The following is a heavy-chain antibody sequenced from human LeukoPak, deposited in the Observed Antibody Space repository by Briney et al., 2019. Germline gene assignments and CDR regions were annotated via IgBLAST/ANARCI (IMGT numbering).Heavy chain of an antibody. CDR1: GFTFSGYA. CDR3: ARKIGGAVAGNWYFDL. D-gene: IGHD6-19*01. Sequence: GGSLRLSCAASGFTFSGYAMHWVRQAPGKGLEWVAVISYDGSNKYYADSVKGRFTISRDNSKNTLYLQMNSLRAEDTAVYYCARKIGGAVAGNWYFDLWGRGTLVIVSS. CDR2: ISYDGSNK. V-gene: IGHV3-30-3*01. J-gene: IGHJ2*01.